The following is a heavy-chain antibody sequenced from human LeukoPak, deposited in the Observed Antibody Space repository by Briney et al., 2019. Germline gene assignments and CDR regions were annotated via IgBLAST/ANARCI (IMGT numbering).Heavy chain of an antibody. CDR2: ICDSWNT. D-gene: IGHD4-17*01. CDR3: ATCRDEFADYGFTS. Sequence: PSETLSLTCTVSGDSISSNYWSWIRQPPGKGLEWIGYICDSWNTKYNPSLKGRVTISGDTSKNLFSLELTSVTAADTAVYYCATCRDEFADYGFTSWGQGFLVTVSS. J-gene: IGHJ5*02. CDR1: GDSISSNY. V-gene: IGHV4-59*01.